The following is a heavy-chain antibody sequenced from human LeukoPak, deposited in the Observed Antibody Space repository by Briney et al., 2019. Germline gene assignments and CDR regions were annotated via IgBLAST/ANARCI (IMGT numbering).Heavy chain of an antibody. D-gene: IGHD3-9*01. CDR3: ARDDILTGYYSLDY. Sequence: GASVKVSCKASGGTFSSYAISWVRQAPGQGLEWMGGIIPIFGTANYAQKFQGRVTITADKSTSTAYMELSSLRSEDTAVYYCARDDILTGYYSLDYWGQGTLVTVSS. J-gene: IGHJ4*02. V-gene: IGHV1-69*06. CDR2: IIPIFGTA. CDR1: GGTFSSYA.